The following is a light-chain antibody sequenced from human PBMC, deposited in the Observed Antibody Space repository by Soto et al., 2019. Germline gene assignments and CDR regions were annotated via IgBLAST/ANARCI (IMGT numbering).Light chain of an antibody. V-gene: IGKV3D-20*01. CDR1: PSVSSSR. J-gene: IGKJ5*01. CDR3: QQYAIPPIT. CDR2: DAS. Sequence: VLKISVAAVSLTTRERVSLSCGASPSVSSSRLAWYQRKPGQAPRLLMYDASRRAFGIPDRFSGSGSGTDFTLTISRLEPEDFAVYYCQQYAIPPITFGHGARLEIK.